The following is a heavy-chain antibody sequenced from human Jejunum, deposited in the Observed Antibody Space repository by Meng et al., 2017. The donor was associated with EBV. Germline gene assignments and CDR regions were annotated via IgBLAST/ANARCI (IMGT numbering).Heavy chain of an antibody. Sequence: QVQLQESGPGLVKSSEXLSLTCSVSGGSVSSGSYYWSWIRQPPGKGLQWIGYIYYSGSAYYNPSLKSRVTLSVDRSKNQFSLNLSSVTAADAAVYYCARGAYFDYWGQGTLVTVSS. CDR1: GGSVSSGSYY. CDR3: ARGAYFDY. J-gene: IGHJ4*02. CDR2: IYYSGSA. V-gene: IGHV4-61*01.